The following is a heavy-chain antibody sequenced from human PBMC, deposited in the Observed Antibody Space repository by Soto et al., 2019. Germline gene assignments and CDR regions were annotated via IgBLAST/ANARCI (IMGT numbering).Heavy chain of an antibody. CDR1: GFTFSSYG. CDR2: ISYDGSNK. V-gene: IGHV3-30*18. CDR3: AKGVLGPMVRGAADAFDI. J-gene: IGHJ3*02. D-gene: IGHD3-10*01. Sequence: GGSLRLSCAASGFTFSSYGMHWVRQAPGKGLEWVAVISYDGSNKYYADSVKGRFTISRDNSKNTLYLQMNSLRAEDTAVYYCAKGVLGPMVRGAADAFDIWGQGTMVTVSS.